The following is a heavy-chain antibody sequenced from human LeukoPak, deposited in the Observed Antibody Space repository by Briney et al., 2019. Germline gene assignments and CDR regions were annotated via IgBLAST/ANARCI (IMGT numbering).Heavy chain of an antibody. Sequence: GGSLRLSCAASGFTVSSNYMSWVRQAPGKGLEWVSVIYSGGSTYYADSVKGRFTISRDNSKNTLYLQMNSLRAEDTAVYYCATAARYYYYMDVWGKGTTVTVCS. V-gene: IGHV3-66*02. CDR1: GFTVSSNY. CDR2: IYSGGST. D-gene: IGHD6-13*01. CDR3: ATAARYYYYMDV. J-gene: IGHJ6*03.